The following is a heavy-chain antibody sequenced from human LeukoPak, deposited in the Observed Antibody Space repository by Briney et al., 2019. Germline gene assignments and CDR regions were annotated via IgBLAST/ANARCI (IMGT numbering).Heavy chain of an antibody. J-gene: IGHJ4*02. CDR3: VRAFPPLRTATAGDF. CDR2: ISGRSTHI. Sequence: GGSLRLSCTASGFTFSDCDMNWVRQAPGKGLEWVSSISGRSTHIYYGDSVKGRFSISRDNAQNLVFLQMDSLRVEDTAVYYCVRAFPPLRTATAGDFWGQGVLVTVSS. CDR1: GFTFSDCD. V-gene: IGHV3-21*06. D-gene: IGHD4-11*01.